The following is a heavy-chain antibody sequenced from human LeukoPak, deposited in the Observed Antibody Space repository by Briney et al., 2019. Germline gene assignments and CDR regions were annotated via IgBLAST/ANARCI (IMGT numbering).Heavy chain of an antibody. D-gene: IGHD2-15*01. CDR3: ARLGRYCSGGSCYHFDY. Sequence: GESLKISCKGSGYSFTSYWIGWVRQLPGKGLEWMGIIYPGDSDTRYSPSFQGQVTISADKSISTAYLQWSSLKASDTAMYYCARLGRYCSGGSCYHFDYWGQGTLVTVSS. J-gene: IGHJ4*02. CDR2: IYPGDSDT. CDR1: GYSFTSYW. V-gene: IGHV5-51*01.